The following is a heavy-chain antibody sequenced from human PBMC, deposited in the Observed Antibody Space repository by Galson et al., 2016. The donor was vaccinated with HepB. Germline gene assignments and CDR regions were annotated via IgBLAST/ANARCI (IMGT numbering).Heavy chain of an antibody. CDR1: GLTFSNYW. CDR3: ARDSFTIFGVTPNWFDP. CDR2: IKQDGTQK. J-gene: IGHJ5*02. D-gene: IGHD3-3*01. Sequence: SLRLSCAASGLTFSNYWMSWVRQAPGEGLEWLVNIKQDGTQKDYVDSVKGRFTISRDNSKNTLYVQMNSLRAEDTAVYYCARDSFTIFGVTPNWFDPWGQGTLVTVSS. V-gene: IGHV3-7*01.